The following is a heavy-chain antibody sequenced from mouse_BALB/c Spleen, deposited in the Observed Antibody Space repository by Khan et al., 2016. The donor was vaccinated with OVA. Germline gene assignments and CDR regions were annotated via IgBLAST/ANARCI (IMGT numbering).Heavy chain of an antibody. CDR3: ARWGGNYRYYDALDY. Sequence: QVQLQQSGAELARPGASVKLSCKASGYTFADYYINWVKQRPGQGLEWIGEIYPGTGNTNYNEKFKGKATLTTDKSSSTAYMHLSSLTSEDSAVYFCARWGGNYRYYDALDYWGQGTSVTVSS. CDR1: GYTFADYY. D-gene: IGHD2-1*01. J-gene: IGHJ4*01. CDR2: IYPGTGNT. V-gene: IGHV1-77*01.